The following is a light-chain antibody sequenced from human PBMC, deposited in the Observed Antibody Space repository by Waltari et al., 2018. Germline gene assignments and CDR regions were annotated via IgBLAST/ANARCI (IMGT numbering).Light chain of an antibody. J-gene: IGLJ3*02. Sequence: QSALTQPASVSGSPGQSITISCTGSSSDVGADNYVSWYQQHPGKAPKLMIYDVTNRPSGVSNRFSGSKSGNTASLTMSGLQADDEADYYCCSYAGTSTFVVFGGGTKLTVL. V-gene: IGLV2-23*02. CDR1: SSDVGADNY. CDR2: DVT. CDR3: CSYAGTSTFVV.